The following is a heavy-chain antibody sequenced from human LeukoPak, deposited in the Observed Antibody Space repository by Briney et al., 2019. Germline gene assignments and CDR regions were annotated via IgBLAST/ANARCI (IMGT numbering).Heavy chain of an antibody. V-gene: IGHV3-21*01. Sequence: PGGSLRLSCAASGFTFSSYSMNWVRQAPGKGLEWVSSISSSSSYIYYADSVKGRFTISRDNAKNSLYLQMNSLRAEDTAVYYCARVGIKWELMYYFDYWGQGTLATVSS. CDR3: ARVGIKWELMYYFDY. J-gene: IGHJ4*02. D-gene: IGHD1-26*01. CDR1: GFTFSSYS. CDR2: ISSSSSYI.